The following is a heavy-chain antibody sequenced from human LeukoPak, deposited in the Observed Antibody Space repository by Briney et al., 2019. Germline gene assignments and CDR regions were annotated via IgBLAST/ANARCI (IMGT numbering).Heavy chain of an antibody. D-gene: IGHD2-2*01. V-gene: IGHV3-30*04. CDR3: ARVMGRYCSSTSCYVDY. CDR2: ISYDGSNK. Sequence: PGGSRRLSCAASGFTFSSYAMSWVRQAPGKGLEWVAVISYDGSNKYYADSVKGRFTISRDNSKNTLYLQMNSLRAEDTAVYYCARVMGRYCSSTSCYVDYWGQGTLVTVSS. J-gene: IGHJ4*02. CDR1: GFTFSSYA.